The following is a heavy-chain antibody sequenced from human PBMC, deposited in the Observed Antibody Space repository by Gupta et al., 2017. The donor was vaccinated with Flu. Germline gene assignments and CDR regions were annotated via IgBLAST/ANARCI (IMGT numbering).Heavy chain of an antibody. J-gene: IGHJ6*02. Sequence: YDMHWVRQAPGKGLEWVSGIRWNSDNIGYGHSVKGRFTISRDNARNSLDLQMSSLSPVDTALYYCTKDVDCLYGDSYGLDVWGQGTTVTVSS. CDR1: YD. V-gene: IGHV3-9*01. D-gene: IGHD2-21*02. CDR3: TKDVDCLYGDSYGLDV. CDR2: IRWNSDNI.